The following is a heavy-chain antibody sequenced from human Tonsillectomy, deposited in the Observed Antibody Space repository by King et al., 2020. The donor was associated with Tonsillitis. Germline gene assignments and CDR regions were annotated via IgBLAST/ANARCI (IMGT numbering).Heavy chain of an antibody. CDR1: GFTFSNAW. CDR2: IKSKSDGGTT. CDR3: TPEEYGLFDY. J-gene: IGHJ4*02. Sequence: QLVQSGGGLVKPGGSLRLSCAASGFTFSNAWMSWVRQAPGKGLEWVGRIKSKSDGGTTDYSAPVKGRFTISRDDSKNTLYLQMNSLKTEDTAVYYCTPEEYGLFDYWGQGTLVTVSS. D-gene: IGHD2/OR15-2a*01. V-gene: IGHV3-15*01.